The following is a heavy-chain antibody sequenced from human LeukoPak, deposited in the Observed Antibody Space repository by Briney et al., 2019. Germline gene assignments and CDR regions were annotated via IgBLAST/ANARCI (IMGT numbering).Heavy chain of an antibody. CDR2: ISSSSSYI. Sequence: GGSLRLSCTASGLTFNTYSMNWVRQVPGKGLEWVSSISSSSSYIYYADSVKGRFTISRDNARKSLYLQMNSLRAEDTAVYYCAELGITMIGGVWGKGTTVTISS. D-gene: IGHD3-10*02. CDR3: AELGITMIGGV. CDR1: GLTFNTYS. V-gene: IGHV3-21*01. J-gene: IGHJ6*04.